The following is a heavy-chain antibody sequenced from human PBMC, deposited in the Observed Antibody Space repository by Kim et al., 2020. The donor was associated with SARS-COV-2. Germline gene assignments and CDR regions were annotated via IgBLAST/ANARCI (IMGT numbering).Heavy chain of an antibody. V-gene: IGHV4-39*01. J-gene: IGHJ6*03. CDR2: IYYSGST. CDR1: GGSISSSSYY. D-gene: IGHD3-10*01. CDR3: ARLMGYYMDV. Sequence: SETLSLTCTASGGSISSSSYYWGWIRQPPGKGLEWIGSIYYSGSTYYNPSLKSRVTISVDTSKNQFSLKLSSVTAADTAVYYCARLMGYYMDVWGKGTTVTVSS.